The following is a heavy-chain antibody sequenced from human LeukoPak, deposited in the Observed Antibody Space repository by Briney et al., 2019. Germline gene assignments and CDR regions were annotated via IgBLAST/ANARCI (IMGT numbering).Heavy chain of an antibody. CDR3: AKDSQSLYDSSGYPDY. CDR1: GFTFDDYA. D-gene: IGHD3-22*01. Sequence: PGGSLRLSCAASGFTFDDYAMPWVRQAPGKGLEWVSGISWNSGSIGYADSVKGRFTISRDNAKNSLYLQMNSLRAEDTALYYCAKDSQSLYDSSGYPDYWGQGTLVTVSS. J-gene: IGHJ4*02. CDR2: ISWNSGSI. V-gene: IGHV3-9*01.